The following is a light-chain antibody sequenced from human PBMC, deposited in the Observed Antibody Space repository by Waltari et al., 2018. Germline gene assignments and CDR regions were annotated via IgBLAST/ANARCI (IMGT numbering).Light chain of an antibody. Sequence: DIQMTQSPSTLSASVGDRVTITCRASQSVNRWLGWYQQKPGKAPKLLISKASALQNGVAPRFSVGGSGTEFTLTIINLQPDDSSTYYCQQYEAFPVTFGHGTKVEIK. CDR3: QQYEAFPVT. V-gene: IGKV1-5*03. J-gene: IGKJ1*01. CDR1: QSVNRW. CDR2: KAS.